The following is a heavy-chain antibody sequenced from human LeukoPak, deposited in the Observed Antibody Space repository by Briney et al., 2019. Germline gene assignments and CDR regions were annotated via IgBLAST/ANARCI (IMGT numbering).Heavy chain of an antibody. CDR3: ARLVVAATRDYYYYYMDV. V-gene: IGHV4-4*07. CDR2: IYTSGST. Sequence: SETLSLTCTVSGGSISSYYWSWLRQPAGKGLEWIGRIYTSGSTNYNPSLKSLVTMSVDTSKNQFSLKLSSVTAADTAVYYCARLVVAATRDYYYYYMDVWGKGTTVTISS. D-gene: IGHD2-15*01. J-gene: IGHJ6*03. CDR1: GGSISSYY.